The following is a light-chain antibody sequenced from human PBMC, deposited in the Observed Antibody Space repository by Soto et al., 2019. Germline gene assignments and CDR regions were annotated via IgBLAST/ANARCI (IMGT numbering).Light chain of an antibody. J-gene: IGKJ5*01. CDR2: GAS. CDR1: QSISTW. V-gene: IGKV1-5*01. CDR3: QHYSTYST. Sequence: DIQMTQSPPTLSASVGDRVTITCRASQSISTWLAWYQQKPGKAPKLLIYGASTLESGVPSRFSGSGSGTEFTLTISSLQPDDFATFYCQHYSTYSTFGQGTRLEIK.